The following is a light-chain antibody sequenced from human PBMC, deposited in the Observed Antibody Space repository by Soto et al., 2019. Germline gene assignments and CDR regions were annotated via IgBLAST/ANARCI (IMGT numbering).Light chain of an antibody. CDR2: DNN. Sequence: QSVLTQPPSVSAAPGQKVTISVSESSSNIGNNYVSWYQQLPGTAPKLLIYDNNKRPSGIPDRFSGSKSGTSATLGITGLQTGDEADYYCGTWDSSLSAYVFGTGTKV. CDR3: GTWDSSLSAYV. CDR1: SSNIGNNY. J-gene: IGLJ1*01. V-gene: IGLV1-51*01.